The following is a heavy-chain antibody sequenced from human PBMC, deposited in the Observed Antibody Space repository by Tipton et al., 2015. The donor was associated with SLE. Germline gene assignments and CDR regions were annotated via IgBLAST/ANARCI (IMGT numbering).Heavy chain of an antibody. D-gene: IGHD5-18*01. CDR3: ARATYSYGYSPDY. CDR1: GGSISSHY. V-gene: IGHV4-59*11. CDR2: IYYSGST. J-gene: IGHJ4*02. Sequence: TLSLTCTVPGGSISSHYLSWIRHPPGKGLEWIGYIYYSGSTNYNPSLKSRVTISVDTSKNQFSLKLSSLTAADTAVYYCARATYSYGYSPDYWGQGTLVTVSS.